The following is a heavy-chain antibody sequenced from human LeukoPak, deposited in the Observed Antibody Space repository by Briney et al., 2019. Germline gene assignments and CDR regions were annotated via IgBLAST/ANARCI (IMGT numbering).Heavy chain of an antibody. D-gene: IGHD2-15*01. CDR3: AKMMGYCSGGSCYGENGAFDI. Sequence: GRSLRLSCAASEFTFDDYAMPWVRQAPGKGLEWVSGISWNSGSIGYADSVRGRFTISRDNAKNSLYLQMNSLRAEDTALYYCAKMMGYCSGGSCYGENGAFDIWGQGTMVTVSS. CDR2: ISWNSGSI. J-gene: IGHJ3*02. CDR1: EFTFDDYA. V-gene: IGHV3-9*01.